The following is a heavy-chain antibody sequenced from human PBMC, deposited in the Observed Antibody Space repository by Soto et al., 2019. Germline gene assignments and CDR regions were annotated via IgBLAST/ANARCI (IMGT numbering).Heavy chain of an antibody. V-gene: IGHV3-74*01. CDR2: IESDGRGT. J-gene: IGHJ5*02. CDR1: GFTFSTSW. D-gene: IGHD2-8*01. Sequence: EVQLVESGGGLVQPGWSLRLSCAASGFTFSTSWMHWVRQAPGKGLVWVSRIESDGRGTTYADSVKGRFTISRDNAKNTLYLQMNNLRAEDTAVYYCARDSMKGRFDPWGQGTLVTVSS. CDR3: ARDSMKGRFDP.